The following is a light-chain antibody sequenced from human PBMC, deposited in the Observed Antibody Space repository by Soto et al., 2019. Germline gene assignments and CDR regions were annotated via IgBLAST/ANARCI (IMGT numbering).Light chain of an antibody. CDR3: QQYNNWPPIT. V-gene: IGKV3D-15*01. CDR1: QSISNY. J-gene: IGKJ5*01. Sequence: EIVLTQSPATLSLSPGERATLSCRASQSISNYLAWYQYKPGQAPRLLIYGASTRATDVPDRFSGSGSGTEFTLTISSLQSEDFAVYYCQQYNNWPPITFGQGTRLEIK. CDR2: GAS.